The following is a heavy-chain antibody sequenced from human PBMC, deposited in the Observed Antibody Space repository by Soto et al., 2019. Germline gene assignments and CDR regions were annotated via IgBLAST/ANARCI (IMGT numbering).Heavy chain of an antibody. CDR3: ARDPTKRVLRYFDWLSYFDY. CDR2: ISSSSSTI. V-gene: IGHV3-48*02. Sequence: EVQLVESGGGLVQPGGSLRLSCAASGFTFSSYSMNWVRQAPGKGLEWVSYISSSSSTIYYADSVKGRFTISRDNAKNSLYLQMNSLRDEDTAVYYCARDPTKRVLRYFDWLSYFDYWGQGTLVTVSS. D-gene: IGHD3-9*01. J-gene: IGHJ4*02. CDR1: GFTFSSYS.